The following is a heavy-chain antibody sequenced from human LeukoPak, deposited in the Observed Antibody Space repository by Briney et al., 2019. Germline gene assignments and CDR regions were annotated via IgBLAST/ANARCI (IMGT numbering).Heavy chain of an antibody. Sequence: ASVKVSCKVSGYTLTELSMHWVRQAPGKGLEWMGGFDPEDGETIYAQKFQGRVTMTEDTSTDTAYMELSSLRSEDTAVYYCARILVDYSNLWGNGRNWFDPWGQGTLVTVSS. V-gene: IGHV1-24*01. CDR2: FDPEDGET. J-gene: IGHJ5*02. D-gene: IGHD4-11*01. CDR1: GYTLTELS. CDR3: ARILVDYSNLWGNGRNWFDP.